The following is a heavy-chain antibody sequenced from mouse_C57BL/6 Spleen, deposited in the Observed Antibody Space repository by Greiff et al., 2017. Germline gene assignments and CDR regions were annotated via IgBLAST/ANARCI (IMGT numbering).Heavy chain of an antibody. CDR3: ARDSLYGSSFFDY. CDR1: GYTFTSYW. J-gene: IGHJ2*01. CDR2: IDPSDSYT. V-gene: IGHV1-69*01. D-gene: IGHD1-1*01. Sequence: QVQLQQPGAELVMPGASVKLSCKASGYTFTSYWMHWVKQRPGQGLEWIGEIDPSDSYTNYNQKFKGKSTLTVDTSSSTAYMQLSSLTSEDSAVYYCARDSLYGSSFFDYWGQGTTLTVSS.